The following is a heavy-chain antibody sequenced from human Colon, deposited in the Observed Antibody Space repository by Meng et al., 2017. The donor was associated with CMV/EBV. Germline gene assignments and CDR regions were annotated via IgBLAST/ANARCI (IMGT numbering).Heavy chain of an antibody. CDR2: FDPRGDST. CDR1: GYKFRYSS. CDR3: ARGTTNWSTDF. J-gene: IGHJ4*02. Sequence: QVQLVQSGPEVKKPGDLVKVSCKTSGYKFRYSSMHWMRQAPGQGLEWMGIFDPRGDSTKHTANFVGRFTMTADMSTNNMHMELSRLRSDAPPAYYCARGTTNWSTDFWGQGTLVTVSS. V-gene: IGHV1-46*01. D-gene: IGHD7-27*01.